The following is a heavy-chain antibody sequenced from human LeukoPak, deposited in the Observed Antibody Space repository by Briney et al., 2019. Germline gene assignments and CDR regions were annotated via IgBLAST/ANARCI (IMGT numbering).Heavy chain of an antibody. Sequence: ASVTVSCKTSGYTFTTYGISWVRQAPGQGLEYMGWISAFTGNTNYAQKFQGRVAMTMDTSTSTVEMELSSLKFDDTALYFCARLSYDGEGYWGQGTLVTVSS. CDR2: ISAFTGNT. J-gene: IGHJ4*01. V-gene: IGHV1-18*01. D-gene: IGHD3-10*01. CDR1: GYTFTTYG. CDR3: ARLSYDGEGY.